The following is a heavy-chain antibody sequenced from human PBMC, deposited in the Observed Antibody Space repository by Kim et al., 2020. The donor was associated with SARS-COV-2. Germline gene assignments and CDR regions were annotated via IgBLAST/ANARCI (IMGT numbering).Heavy chain of an antibody. CDR1: GGSISSSNW. J-gene: IGHJ4*02. V-gene: IGHV4-4*02. D-gene: IGHD3-22*01. CDR3: ARNNYYDSSGYYYTGAILDY. Sequence: SETLSLTCAVSGGSISSSNWWSWVRQPPGKGLEWIGEIYHSGSTNYNPSLKSRVTISVDKSKNQFSLKLSSVTAADTAVYYCARNNYYDSSGYYYTGAILDYWGQGTLVTVSS. CDR2: IYHSGST.